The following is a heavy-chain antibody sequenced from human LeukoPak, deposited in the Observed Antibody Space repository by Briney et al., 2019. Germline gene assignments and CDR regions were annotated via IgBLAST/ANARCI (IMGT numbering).Heavy chain of an antibody. CDR1: GYTFTGYY. CDR3: AGRPDTSMVAIFDY. Sequence: ASVNVSCKASGYTFTGYYVHWVRQAPGQGLEWMGWINPSSGGTSYAQKFQGRVTMTGDTSISTAYMELSRLNSDDTAVYFCAGRPDTSMVAIFDYWGQGTLVTISS. D-gene: IGHD5-18*01. CDR2: INPSSGGT. V-gene: IGHV1-2*02. J-gene: IGHJ4*02.